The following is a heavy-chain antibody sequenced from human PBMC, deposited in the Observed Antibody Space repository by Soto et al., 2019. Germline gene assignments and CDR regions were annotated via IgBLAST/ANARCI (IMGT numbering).Heavy chain of an antibody. CDR1: GFTFSSYG. CDR2: ISYDGSNK. CDR3: AKDHDSSGYVYDY. V-gene: IGHV3-30*18. J-gene: IGHJ4*02. D-gene: IGHD3-22*01. Sequence: GGSLRLSCAASGFTFSSYGMHWVRQAPGKGLEWVAVISYDGSNKYYADSVKGRFTISRDNSKNTLYLQMNSLRAEDTAVYYCAKDHDSSGYVYDYWGQGTLVTVS.